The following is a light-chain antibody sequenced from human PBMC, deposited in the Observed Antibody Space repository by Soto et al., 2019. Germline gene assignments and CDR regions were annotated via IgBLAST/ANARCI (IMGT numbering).Light chain of an antibody. J-gene: IGLJ1*01. CDR2: DVR. V-gene: IGLV2-14*01. CDR3: SSYKTISTYV. Sequence: QSTLPQPATVCGSPWQAVTISKAGTSSDVGGYNYVSWYQQHPGKAHKLMIYDVRNRPSGVSNRFSGFKSVNTASLTISGLQAEDEDDYYCSSYKTISTYVFGTGTKVTVL. CDR1: SSDVGGYNY.